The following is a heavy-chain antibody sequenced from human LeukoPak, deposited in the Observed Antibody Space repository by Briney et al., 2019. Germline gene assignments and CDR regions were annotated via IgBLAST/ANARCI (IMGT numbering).Heavy chain of an antibody. CDR1: GYTFTGYY. CDR3: ARDLYQWLPSTRPRDYYYYMDV. D-gene: IGHD6-19*01. J-gene: IGHJ6*03. V-gene: IGHV1-2*02. CDR2: INPNSGGT. Sequence: ASVKVSCKASGYTFTGYYIHWVRQAPGQGFECMGWINPNSGGTNYAQKFQGRVTMTRDTSISTAYMELSRLRSDDTAVYYCARDLYQWLPSTRPRDYYYYMDVWGEGTTDTVSS.